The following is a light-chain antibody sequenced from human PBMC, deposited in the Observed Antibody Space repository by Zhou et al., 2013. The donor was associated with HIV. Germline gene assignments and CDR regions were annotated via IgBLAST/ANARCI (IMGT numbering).Light chain of an antibody. CDR3: QQYNSYPWT. J-gene: IGKJ1*01. CDR2: KAS. V-gene: IGKV1-5*03. Sequence: DIQMTQSPSTLSASVGDRVTIPCRASQSISSWLAWYQQKPGKAPKLLIYKASSLESGVPSRFSGSGSGTEFTLTISSLQPDDLATYYCQQYNSYPWTFGQGTKVEIK. CDR1: QSISSW.